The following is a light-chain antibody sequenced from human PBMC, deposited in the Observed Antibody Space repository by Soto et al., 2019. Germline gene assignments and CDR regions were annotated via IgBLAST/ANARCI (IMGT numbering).Light chain of an antibody. CDR1: QSISSY. CDR2: AAS. CDR3: QQSYSTPHT. V-gene: IGKV1-39*01. Sequence: DIQVTQSPSSLSASVGDRVTITCRASQSISSYLNWYQQKPGKAPKLLIYAASSLQSGVPSRFSVSGSGTEFTLTISDLQPEDFGTYYCQQSYSTPHTFDRGTKVNIK. J-gene: IGKJ2*01.